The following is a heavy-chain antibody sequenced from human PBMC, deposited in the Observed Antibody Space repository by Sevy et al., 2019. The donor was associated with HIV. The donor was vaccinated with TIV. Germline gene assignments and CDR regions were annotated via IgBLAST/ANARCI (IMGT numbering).Heavy chain of an antibody. V-gene: IGHV3-74*01. CDR2: INSDGSST. D-gene: IGHD3-3*01. CDR3: ARVPSSGYGINY. Sequence: GGSLRLSCAASGFTFSSYWMHWVRQAPGKGLVWVSRINSDGSSTSYPDSVKGRFTISRDNAKNTLYLQMNSLRAEDTAVYYCARVPSSGYGINYWGQGTLVTVSS. CDR1: GFTFSSYW. J-gene: IGHJ4*02.